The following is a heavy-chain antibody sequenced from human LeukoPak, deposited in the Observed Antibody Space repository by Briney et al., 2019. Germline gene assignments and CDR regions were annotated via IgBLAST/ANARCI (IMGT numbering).Heavy chain of an antibody. D-gene: IGHD6-13*01. V-gene: IGHV1-18*01. CDR2: ISANSGDT. CDR1: GYTFTVNG. CDR3: ARDRWYAFDY. J-gene: IGHJ4*02. Sequence: ASVKVSCKASGYTFTVNGISWMRQAPGQGLEWLGWISANSGDTNYAEQFQGRLTLATDTSTSTAYMELRSLRDDDTAVYYCARDRWYAFDYWGPGTLVTVSS.